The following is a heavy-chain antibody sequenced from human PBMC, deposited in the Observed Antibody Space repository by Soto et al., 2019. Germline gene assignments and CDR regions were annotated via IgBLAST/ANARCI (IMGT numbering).Heavy chain of an antibody. J-gene: IGHJ4*02. CDR1: GDSVSSPYY. V-gene: IGHV4-4*02. Sequence: QVQLQESGPGLVKPSGTLSLTCAVSGDSVSSPYYWCWVRQPPGKGLEWIGEVFHTGTTSYNPSLRSRVTISMDKSNNQFPLDLSYVTAADTAVYYCARSAGWYAVHSWGPGTLVIVSS. CDR3: ARSAGWYAVHS. D-gene: IGHD6-19*01. CDR2: VFHTGTT.